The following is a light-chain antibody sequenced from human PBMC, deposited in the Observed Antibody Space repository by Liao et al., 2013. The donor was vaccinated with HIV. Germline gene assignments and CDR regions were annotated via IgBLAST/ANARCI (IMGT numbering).Light chain of an antibody. CDR1: DIGGKS. J-gene: IGLJ2*01. Sequence: SYVLTQPPSVSVAPGETARITCGGDDIGGKSVHWYQQKSGQAPLLVISYDRDRPSGIPERFSGSNSGNTATLTISRVEAGDEADFYCQVWDSSGQNVVFGGGTKLTVL. CDR2: YDR. V-gene: IGLV3-21*01. CDR3: QVWDSSGQNVV.